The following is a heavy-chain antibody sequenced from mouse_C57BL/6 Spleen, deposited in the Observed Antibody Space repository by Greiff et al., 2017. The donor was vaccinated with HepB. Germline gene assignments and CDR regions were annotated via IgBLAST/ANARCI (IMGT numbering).Heavy chain of an antibody. CDR3: TRGAYGSSHWYFDV. V-gene: IGHV5-9-1*02. J-gene: IGHJ1*03. D-gene: IGHD1-1*01. CDR2: ISSGGDYI. CDR1: GFTFSSYA. Sequence: EVKLQESGEGLVKPGGSLKLSCAASGFTFSSYAMSWVRQTPEKRLEWVAYISSGGDYIYYADTVKGRFTISRDNARNTLYLQMSSLKSEDTAMYYCTRGAYGSSHWYFDVWGTGTTVTVSS.